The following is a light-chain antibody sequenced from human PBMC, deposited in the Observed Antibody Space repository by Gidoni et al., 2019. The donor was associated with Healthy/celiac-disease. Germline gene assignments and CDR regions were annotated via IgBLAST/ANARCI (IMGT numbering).Light chain of an antibody. CDR3: QQYNNWPPLT. V-gene: IGKV3-15*01. Sequence: DIVMTQSPATLSVSPGERATLSCRASQSVSSNLAWYQQKPGQAPRLLIYGEATRATGNPARFSGSGSGTEFTLTISSLQAEDFAVYYCQQYNNWPPLTFGGGTKVEIK. CDR2: GEA. CDR1: QSVSSN. J-gene: IGKJ4*01.